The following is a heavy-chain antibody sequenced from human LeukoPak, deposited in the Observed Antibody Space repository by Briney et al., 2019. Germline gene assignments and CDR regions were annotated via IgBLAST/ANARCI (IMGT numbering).Heavy chain of an antibody. CDR3: ARHAYSSSSPDY. V-gene: IGHV5-51*01. Sequence: GESLKISCKGSGFGFSGYWIAWVRQMPGKGLQWMGIIYPDDSDTRYSPSFQGQVTISADKSISTAYLQWSSLKASDTAMYYCARHAYSSSSPDYWGQGTLVTVSS. J-gene: IGHJ4*02. D-gene: IGHD6-6*01. CDR1: GFGFSGYW. CDR2: IYPDDSDT.